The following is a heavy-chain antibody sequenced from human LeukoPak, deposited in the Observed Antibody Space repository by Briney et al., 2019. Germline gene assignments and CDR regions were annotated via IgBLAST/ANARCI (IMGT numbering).Heavy chain of an antibody. Sequence: SETLSLTCAVYGGSFSGYYWSWIRQPPGKGLEWIGEINHSGSTNYNPSLKSRVTISVDTSKNQFSLKLSSVTAADTAVYYCARGLATEMATIWDYYYGMDVWGQGTTVTVSS. CDR2: INHSGST. D-gene: IGHD5-24*01. V-gene: IGHV4-34*01. J-gene: IGHJ6*02. CDR1: GGSFSGYY. CDR3: ARGLATEMATIWDYYYGMDV.